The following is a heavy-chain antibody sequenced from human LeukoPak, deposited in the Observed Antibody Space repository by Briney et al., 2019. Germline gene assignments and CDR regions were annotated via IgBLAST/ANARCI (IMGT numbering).Heavy chain of an antibody. CDR2: IIPIFGTA. Sequence: SVKVSCKASGGTLSSYAISLVRQAPGQGLEWMGGIIPIFGTANYAQKFQGRVTITADESTSTAYMELSSLRSEDTAVYYCARGEHDYGDSGWFDPWGQGTLVTVSS. CDR1: GGTLSSYA. CDR3: ARGEHDYGDSGWFDP. D-gene: IGHD4-17*01. J-gene: IGHJ5*02. V-gene: IGHV1-69*01.